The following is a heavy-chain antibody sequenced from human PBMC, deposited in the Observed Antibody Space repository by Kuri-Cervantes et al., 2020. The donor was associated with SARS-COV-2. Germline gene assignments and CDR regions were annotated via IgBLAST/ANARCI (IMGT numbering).Heavy chain of an antibody. CDR2: ISSSSSYI. CDR1: GFTFSSYS. Sequence: GGSLRLSCAASGFTFSSYSMNWVRQAPGKGLEWVLSISSSSSYIYYADSVKGRFTISRDNAKNSLYLQMNSLRAEDTAVYYCARDPRLADYFDYWGQGTLVTVSS. CDR3: ARDPRLADYFDY. D-gene: IGHD6-19*01. J-gene: IGHJ4*02. V-gene: IGHV3-21*01.